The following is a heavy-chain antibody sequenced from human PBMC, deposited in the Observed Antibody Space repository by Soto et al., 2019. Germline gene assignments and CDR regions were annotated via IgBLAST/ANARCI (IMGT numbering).Heavy chain of an antibody. V-gene: IGHV4-31*03. CDR1: GGSVSSGGYY. CDR3: ASRRIAARPEERNWFDP. D-gene: IGHD6-6*01. J-gene: IGHJ5*02. Sequence: SETLSLTCTVSGGSVSSGGYYWSWIRQHPGKGLEWIGYIYYSGSTYYNPSLKSRVTTSVDTSKNQFSLKLSSVTAADTAVYYCASRRIAARPEERNWFDPWGQGTLVTVSS. CDR2: IYYSGST.